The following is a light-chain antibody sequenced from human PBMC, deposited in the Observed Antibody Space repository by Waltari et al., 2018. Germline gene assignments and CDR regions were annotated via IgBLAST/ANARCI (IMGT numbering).Light chain of an antibody. CDR3: YSAADNNVF. J-gene: IGLJ2*01. Sequence: SYELTQPSSVSVSPGQTARITRSGEMLAKTHARWFQQKPGQAPILIIHKDSERPSGISERFLGSSSGTTVTLAISGAQPEDEADYYCYSAADNNVFFGGGTKLTVL. V-gene: IGLV3-27*01. CDR2: KDS. CDR1: MLAKTH.